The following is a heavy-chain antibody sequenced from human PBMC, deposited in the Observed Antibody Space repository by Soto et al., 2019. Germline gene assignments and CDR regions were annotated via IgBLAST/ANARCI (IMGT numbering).Heavy chain of an antibody. CDR2: ISYDGSNK. CDR1: GFTFSSYG. V-gene: IGHV3-30*18. Sequence: GGSLRLSCAASGFTFSSYGMHWVRQAPGKGLEWVAVISYDGSNKYYADSVKGRFTISRDNSKNTLYLQMNSLRAEDTAVYYCAKDATYSSGWYYWGQGTLVTVSS. D-gene: IGHD6-19*01. J-gene: IGHJ4*02. CDR3: AKDATYSSGWYY.